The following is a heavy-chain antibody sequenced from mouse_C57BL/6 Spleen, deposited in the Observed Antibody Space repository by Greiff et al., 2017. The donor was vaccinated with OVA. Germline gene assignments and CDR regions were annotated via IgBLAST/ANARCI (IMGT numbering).Heavy chain of an antibody. Sequence: VQLQQSGPELVKPGASVKISCKASGYSFTDYNMNWVKQSNGKSLEWIGVINPNYGTTSYNQKFKGKATLTVDKSYSKAYMKINSMTSEDDAVYYCARKTTVVYCAMDYWGQGTSVTVSS. J-gene: IGHJ4*01. D-gene: IGHD4-1*02. CDR3: ARKTTVVYCAMDY. V-gene: IGHV1-39*01. CDR2: INPNYGTT. CDR1: GYSFTDYN.